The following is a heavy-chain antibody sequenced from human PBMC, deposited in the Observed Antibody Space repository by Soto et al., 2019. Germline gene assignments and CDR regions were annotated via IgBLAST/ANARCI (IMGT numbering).Heavy chain of an antibody. J-gene: IGHJ4*02. Sequence: GGSLRLSCAASGFTFSDYYMSWIRQAPGKGLEWVSYITSSSSYTNYADSVKGRFTISRDNAKNSLYLQMNSLRAEDTAVYYCARDSGYSYGHIDYWGQGTLVTVSS. V-gene: IGHV3-11*06. CDR2: ITSSSSYT. D-gene: IGHD5-18*01. CDR1: GFTFSDYY. CDR3: ARDSGYSYGHIDY.